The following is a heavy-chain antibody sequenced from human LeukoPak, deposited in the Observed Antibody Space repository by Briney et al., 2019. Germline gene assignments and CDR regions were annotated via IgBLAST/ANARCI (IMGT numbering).Heavy chain of an antibody. D-gene: IGHD5-24*01. J-gene: IGHJ4*02. V-gene: IGHV5-51*01. CDR1: GYSFSSYW. Sequence: ECLKISCKGLGYSFSSYWNAWVRQRPGKGLGWMGIIYPGGSETRYDPSFQGQVTISADSSTSTAYLQWSSLRASDTVMYYCARASRDGYNQNFDHWGQGTLVTVSS. CDR3: ARASRDGYNQNFDH. CDR2: IYPGGSET.